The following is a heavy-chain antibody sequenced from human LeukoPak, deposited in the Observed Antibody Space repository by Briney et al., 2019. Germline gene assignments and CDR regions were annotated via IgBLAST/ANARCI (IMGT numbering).Heavy chain of an antibody. CDR3: ARRGGGSSTDWFDP. D-gene: IGHD6-6*01. V-gene: IGHV4-59*08. CDR2: IYYSGST. Sequence: PSETLSLTCTVSGGSISSYYWSWIRQSPGKGLEWIGYIYYSGSTNSNPSLKSRVTISVDTSKNQFSLRLSSVTAADTAVYYCARRGGGSSTDWFDPWGQGTLVTVSS. J-gene: IGHJ5*02. CDR1: GGSISSYY.